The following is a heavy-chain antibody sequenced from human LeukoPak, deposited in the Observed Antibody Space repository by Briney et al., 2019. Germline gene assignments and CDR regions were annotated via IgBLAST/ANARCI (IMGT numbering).Heavy chain of an antibody. J-gene: IGHJ6*02. D-gene: IGHD2-15*01. CDR3: ARKAGYCSGGSCYSSYYYYGMDV. CDR2: INPNSGGT. CDR1: GYTFTGYY. Sequence: ASVKVSCKASGYTFTGYYMHWVRRAPGQGLEWMGWINPNSGGTNYAQKFQGRVTMTRDTSISTAYMELSRLRSDDTAVYYCARKAGYCSGGSCYSSYYYYGMDVWGQGTTVTVSS. V-gene: IGHV1-2*02.